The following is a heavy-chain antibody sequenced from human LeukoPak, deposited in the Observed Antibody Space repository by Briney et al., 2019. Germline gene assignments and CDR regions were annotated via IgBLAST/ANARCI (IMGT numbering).Heavy chain of an antibody. Sequence: GGSLRLSCAASGFTFSSYWMSRVRQAPGKGLEWVANIKQDGSEKYYVDSVKGRFTISRDNAKNSLYLQMNSLRAEDTAVYYCARMYYYAFGWFDPWGQGTLVTVSS. V-gene: IGHV3-7*01. CDR1: GFTFSSYW. CDR3: ARMYYYAFGWFDP. CDR2: IKQDGSEK. J-gene: IGHJ5*02. D-gene: IGHD3-10*01.